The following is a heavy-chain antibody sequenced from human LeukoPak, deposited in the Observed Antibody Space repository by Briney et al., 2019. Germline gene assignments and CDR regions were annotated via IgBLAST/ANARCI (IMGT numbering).Heavy chain of an antibody. J-gene: IGHJ4*02. Sequence: SETLSLTCIVSGGSISSSSYYWDWIRQPPGKGLEWIGSIYYSGSTYYNPSLKSRVTISVDTSKNQFSLNLSSVTATDTAVYYCASQGGDISGYYYSYWGQGTLVTVSS. CDR1: GGSISSSSYY. CDR3: ASQGGDISGYYYSY. V-gene: IGHV4-39*01. CDR2: IYYSGST. D-gene: IGHD3-22*01.